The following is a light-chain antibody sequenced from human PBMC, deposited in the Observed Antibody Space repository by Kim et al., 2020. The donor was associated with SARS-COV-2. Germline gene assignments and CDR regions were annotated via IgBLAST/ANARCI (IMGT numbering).Light chain of an antibody. CDR3: QVWDSSSDGV. J-gene: IGLJ3*02. Sequence: APGKTARSTWGGNNIGSKSVSGYQQKPGQATVLVIYYDSDRPAGIPERFSGSNSGNAATLTISRVEAGDEADYYCQVWDSSSDGVFGGGTQLTVL. CDR2: YDS. V-gene: IGLV3-21*04. CDR1: NIGSKS.